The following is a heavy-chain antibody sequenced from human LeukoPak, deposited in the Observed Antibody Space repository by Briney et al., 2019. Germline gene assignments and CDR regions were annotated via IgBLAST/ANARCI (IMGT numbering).Heavy chain of an antibody. Sequence: PGGSLRLSCAASGFTFSSYAMHWVRQAPGKGLEWVAVISYDGSNKYYADSVKGRFTISRDNSKNTLYLQMNSLRAEDTAVYYCARDDRYYYGSGSYFSPEFDYWGQGTLVTASS. CDR2: ISYDGSNK. J-gene: IGHJ4*02. CDR3: ARDDRYYYGSGSYFSPEFDY. CDR1: GFTFSSYA. V-gene: IGHV3-30-3*01. D-gene: IGHD3-10*01.